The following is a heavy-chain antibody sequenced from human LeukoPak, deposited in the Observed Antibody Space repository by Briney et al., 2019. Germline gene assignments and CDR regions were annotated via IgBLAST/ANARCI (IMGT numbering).Heavy chain of an antibody. CDR3: ARDDGSYSRSPGFDY. V-gene: IGHV3-21*01. Sequence: GGSLRLSCAASGFSFSDYYISWVRQAPGKGLEWVSSISTSSSYIYYADSVKGRFTIFRDNARNSLFLQMNSLRAEDTAVYYCARDDGSYSRSPGFDYWGQGTLVTVSS. CDR2: ISTSSSYI. D-gene: IGHD1-26*01. CDR1: GFSFSDYY. J-gene: IGHJ4*02.